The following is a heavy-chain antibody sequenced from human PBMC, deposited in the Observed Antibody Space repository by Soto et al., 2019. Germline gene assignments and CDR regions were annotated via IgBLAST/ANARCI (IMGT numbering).Heavy chain of an antibody. V-gene: IGHV1-18*01. CDR1: GYTLFTYH. CDR2: IITYSGDT. Sequence: ASVKVSCKASGYTLFTYHISCVLQAPGQGLEWMGWIITYSGDTKYAQKCQGRVTMTTDTSTTTAYLELRSLRSDDTAVYYCARHHGPTTSENWFDPWGQGTLVTVSS. J-gene: IGHJ5*02. D-gene: IGHD5-12*01. CDR3: ARHHGPTTSENWFDP.